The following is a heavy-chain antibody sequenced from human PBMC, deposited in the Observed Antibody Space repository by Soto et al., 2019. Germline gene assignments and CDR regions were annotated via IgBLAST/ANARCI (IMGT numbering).Heavy chain of an antibody. CDR2: IHYSGST. D-gene: IGHD1-26*01. V-gene: IGHV4-59*08. CDR3: ARKGASGSYSN. CDR1: GGSISGYF. Sequence: QVQLQESGPGLVKPSETLSLTCTVSGGSISGYFWSWIRQPPGKGLEWIGIIHYSGSTDYNPSLKGRVTIAGDTSKNQFSLKLSSVSAADTAVYYCARKGASGSYSNWGQGTLVTVSS. J-gene: IGHJ4*02.